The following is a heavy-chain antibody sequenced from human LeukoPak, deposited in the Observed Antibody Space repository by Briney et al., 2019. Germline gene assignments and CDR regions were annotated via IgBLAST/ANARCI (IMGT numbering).Heavy chain of an antibody. CDR1: GFTFSYAH. Sequence: GSLRLSCAASGFTFSYAHMSWVRQAPGKGLEWIGEINHSGSTNYNPSLKSRVTISVDTSKNQFSLKLSSVTAADTAVYYCARVGRVGATGFDYWGQGTLVTVSS. V-gene: IGHV4-34*01. J-gene: IGHJ4*02. CDR2: INHSGST. CDR3: ARVGRVGATGFDY. D-gene: IGHD1-26*01.